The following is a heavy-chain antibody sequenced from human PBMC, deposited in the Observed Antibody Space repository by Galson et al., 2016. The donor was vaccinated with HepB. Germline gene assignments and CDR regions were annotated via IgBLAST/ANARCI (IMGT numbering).Heavy chain of an antibody. Sequence: SETLSLTCTVSGGSISPFFWSWIRQPPGKGLVWIAYIYYSGTTNYNPSLNSRVTISLDTSKSQFSLKVTSVTAADTAVYYCARSYGGYAFDIWGQGTMVTVSS. V-gene: IGHV4-59*01. CDR1: GGSISPFF. CDR3: ARSYGGYAFDI. D-gene: IGHD4-23*01. CDR2: IYYSGTT. J-gene: IGHJ3*02.